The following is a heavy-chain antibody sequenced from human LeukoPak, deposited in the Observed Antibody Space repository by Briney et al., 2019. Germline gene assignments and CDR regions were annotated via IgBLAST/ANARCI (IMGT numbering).Heavy chain of an antibody. Sequence: SETLSLTCAVYGGSFSGYYWSWIRQPPGKGLEWIGEINHSGSTNYNPSLKSRVTISVDTSKNQFSLKLSSVTAADTAVYYCARDLKLGIAARGIFDYWGQGTLVTVSS. J-gene: IGHJ4*02. V-gene: IGHV4-34*01. CDR3: ARDLKLGIAARGIFDY. D-gene: IGHD6-6*01. CDR1: GGSFSGYY. CDR2: INHSGST.